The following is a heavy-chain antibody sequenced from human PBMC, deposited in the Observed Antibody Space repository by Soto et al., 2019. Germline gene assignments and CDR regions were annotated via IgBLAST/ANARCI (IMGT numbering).Heavy chain of an antibody. CDR2: IYYSGTT. D-gene: IGHD2-2*01. CDR3: TREPLERAYCSSTTCYDYFDY. J-gene: IGHJ4*02. CDR1: GGSIRDHY. Sequence: QVQVQESGPGLVKPSETLSLTCTVSGGSIRDHYWSWIRQPPGKGLEWIGYIYYSGTTNYNPSLKSRVTMSVDMSKNQFSLKLSSVTAVDTAVYYCTREPLERAYCSSTTCYDYFDYWGQGTLVTVSS. V-gene: IGHV4-59*11.